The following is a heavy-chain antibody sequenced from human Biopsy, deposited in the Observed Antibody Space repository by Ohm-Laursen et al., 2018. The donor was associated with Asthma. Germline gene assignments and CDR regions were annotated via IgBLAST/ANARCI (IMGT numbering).Heavy chain of an antibody. J-gene: IGHJ4*02. D-gene: IGHD6-13*01. Sequence: SIRLSCAASGFTFRDYYMTWIRQAPGKGLEWVAYISSRGSNIFYADSVKGRFTISRDNAKKSLFLEMNSLTVEDTAVYFCARGYSTSWYFGYWGQGTLVTVSS. CDR1: GFTFRDYY. CDR2: ISSRGSNI. CDR3: ARGYSTSWYFGY. V-gene: IGHV3-11*01.